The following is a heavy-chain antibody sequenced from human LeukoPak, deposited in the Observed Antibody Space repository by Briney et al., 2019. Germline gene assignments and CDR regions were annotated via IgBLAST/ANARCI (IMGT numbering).Heavy chain of an antibody. D-gene: IGHD2-15*01. V-gene: IGHV3-23*01. J-gene: IGHJ4*02. CDR1: GFTFSSYA. CDR2: ISGSGGST. CDR3: AKDPATDIVVVVAASTGGY. Sequence: GGSLRLSCAASGFTFSSYAMSWVRQAPGKGLEWVSAISGSGGSTHYADSVKGRFTISRDNSKNTLYLQMNSLRAEDTAVYYCAKDPATDIVVVVAASTGGYWGQGTLVTVSS.